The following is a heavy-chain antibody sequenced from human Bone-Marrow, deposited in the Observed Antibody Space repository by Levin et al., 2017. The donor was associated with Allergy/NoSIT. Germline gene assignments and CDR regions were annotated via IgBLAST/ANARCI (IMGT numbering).Heavy chain of an antibody. Sequence: GESLKISCAASGFTFSSYSMNWVRQAPGKGLEWVSSISSSSSYIYYADSVKGRFTISRDNAKNSLYLQMNSLRAEDTAVYYCARLHPYCSSTSCYALSLDYWGQGTLVTVSS. J-gene: IGHJ4*02. D-gene: IGHD2-2*01. V-gene: IGHV3-21*01. CDR1: GFTFSSYS. CDR2: ISSSSSYI. CDR3: ARLHPYCSSTSCYALSLDY.